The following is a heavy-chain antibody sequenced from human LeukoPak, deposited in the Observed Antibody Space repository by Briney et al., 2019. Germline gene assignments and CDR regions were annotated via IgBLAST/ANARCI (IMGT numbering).Heavy chain of an antibody. CDR3: VEHNRVRGYMDV. CDR1: GYSISSGYY. CDR2: IYHSGRT. D-gene: IGHD3-10*01. V-gene: IGHV4-38-2*01. J-gene: IGHJ6*03. Sequence: PSETLSLTCAVSGYSISSGYYWGWIRQPPGKGLEWIGSIYHSGRTYYNPSLKSRVTISVDTSKNQFSLKLTSVTAADTAVYYCVEHNRVRGYMDVWGKGTTVTVSS.